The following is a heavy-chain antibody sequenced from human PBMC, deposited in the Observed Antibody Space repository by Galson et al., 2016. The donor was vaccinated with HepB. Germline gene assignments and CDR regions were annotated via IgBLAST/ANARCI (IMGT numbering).Heavy chain of an antibody. V-gene: IGHV3-30*04. D-gene: IGHD3-3*01. CDR1: GFTFNYYV. J-gene: IGHJ4*02. Sequence: SLRLSCAASGFTFNYYVLNWVRQAPGKGLEWVAVTSYDGSDKYYADSAKGRFTISRDNSKNTLYLQMNSLRAEDTAVYYCARGRDYGFWGGYLYWGQGTPVTVSS. CDR2: TSYDGSDK. CDR3: ARGRDYGFWGGYLY.